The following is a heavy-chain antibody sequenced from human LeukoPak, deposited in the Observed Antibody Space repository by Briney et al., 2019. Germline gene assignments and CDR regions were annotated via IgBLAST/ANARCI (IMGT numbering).Heavy chain of an antibody. CDR2: INHSGST. CDR3: ARGLLGYCSSTSCYCYFDY. Sequence: SETLSLTCAVYGGSFSGYYWSWIRQPPGKGLEWIGEINHSGSTNSNPSLKSRVTISVDTSKNQFSLKLSSVTAADTAVYYCARGLLGYCSSTSCYCYFDYWGQGTLVTVSS. J-gene: IGHJ4*02. V-gene: IGHV4-34*01. CDR1: GGSFSGYY. D-gene: IGHD2-2*01.